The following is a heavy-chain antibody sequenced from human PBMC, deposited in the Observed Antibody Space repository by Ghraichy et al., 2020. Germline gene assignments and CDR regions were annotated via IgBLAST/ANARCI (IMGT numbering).Heavy chain of an antibody. Sequence: GGSLRLSCKASGFSFSNSWMSWVRQSPEKGLEWVANINNDGKERYYVDSLKGRFTISRDYDKNSLFLQITRLRVDDTAVYYCARDPKRGALDYWGQGTLVAVSA. J-gene: IGHJ4*02. CDR1: GFSFSNSW. V-gene: IGHV3-7*03. CDR3: ARDPKRGALDY. CDR2: INNDGKER. D-gene: IGHD3-10*01.